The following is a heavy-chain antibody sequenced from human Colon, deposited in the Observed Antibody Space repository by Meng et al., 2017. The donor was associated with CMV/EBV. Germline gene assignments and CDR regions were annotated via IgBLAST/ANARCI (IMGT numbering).Heavy chain of an antibody. Sequence: ASVKVSCKASGYAFIDYYIHWVRQAPGQRLEWMGWMKSDAGNTVSAPQFRGRVAMTRDTSINPAYMELSSLKSADTSVYYFARASQSQRLHDYWGQGTLVTVSS. V-gene: IGHV1-2*02. J-gene: IGHJ4*02. CDR1: GYAFIDYY. CDR3: ARASQSQRLHDY. CDR2: MKSDAGNT. D-gene: IGHD6-25*01.